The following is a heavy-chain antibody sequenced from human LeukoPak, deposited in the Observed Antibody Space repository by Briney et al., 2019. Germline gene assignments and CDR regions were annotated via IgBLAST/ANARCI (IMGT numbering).Heavy chain of an antibody. CDR1: GYSISSGYY. D-gene: IGHD2-21*02. CDR3: AGSCGGDCYVAFDY. CDR2: IYHSGST. J-gene: IGHJ4*02. Sequence: PSETLSLTCAVSGYSISSGYYWGWIRQPPGQGLEWIGSIYHSGSTYYNPSLKSRVTISVDTSKNQFSLKLITVTAADTAVYYCAGSCGGDCYVAFDYWGQGTLVTVSS. V-gene: IGHV4-38-2*01.